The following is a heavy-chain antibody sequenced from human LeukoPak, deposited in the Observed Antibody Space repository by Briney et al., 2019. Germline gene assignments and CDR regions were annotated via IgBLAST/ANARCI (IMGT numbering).Heavy chain of an antibody. D-gene: IGHD1-1*01. CDR1: GGSISSGSYY. V-gene: IGHV4-61*02. J-gene: IGHJ4*02. CDR2: IYTSGST. Sequence: SETLSLTCTVSGGSISSGSYYWSWIRQPAGKGLEWIGRIYTSGSTNYNPSLKSRVTISVDTSKNQFSLKLSSVTAADTAVYYCARAWARGNFDYWGQGTLVTVSS. CDR3: ARAWARGNFDY.